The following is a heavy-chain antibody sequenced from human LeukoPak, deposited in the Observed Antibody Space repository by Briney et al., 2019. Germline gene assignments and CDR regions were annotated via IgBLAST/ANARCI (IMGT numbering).Heavy chain of an antibody. J-gene: IGHJ4*02. Sequence: SVKVSCKASGGTFSSYAISWVRQAPGQGLEWMGGIIPIFGTANYAQKFQGRVTITADKSTSTAYMNLSSLRFEDTAVYYCARVELTTSLRYFDYWGQGTLVTVSS. CDR2: IIPIFGTA. CDR3: ARVELTTSLRYFDY. V-gene: IGHV1-69*06. CDR1: GGTFSSYA. D-gene: IGHD4-11*01.